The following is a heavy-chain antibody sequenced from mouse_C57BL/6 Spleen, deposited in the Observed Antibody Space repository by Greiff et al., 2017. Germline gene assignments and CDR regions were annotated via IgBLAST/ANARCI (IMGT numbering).Heavy chain of an antibody. V-gene: IGHV1-69*01. CDR1: GYTFTSYW. CDR2: IDPSDSYT. J-gene: IGHJ2*01. Sequence: VQLQQPGAELVMPGASVKLSCKASGYTFTSYWMHWVKQRPGQGLEWIGEIDPSDSYTNYNQKFKGKSTLTVDKSSSTAYMQLSSLTSEDSAVYYCARGGITTVVAPDYFDYWGQGTTLTVSS. D-gene: IGHD1-1*01. CDR3: ARGGITTVVAPDYFDY.